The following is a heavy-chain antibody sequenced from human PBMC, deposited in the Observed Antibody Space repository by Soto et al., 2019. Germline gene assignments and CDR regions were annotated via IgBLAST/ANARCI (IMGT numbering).Heavy chain of an antibody. CDR3: ASWNPAQSDYGRNWFDP. V-gene: IGHV1-69*13. Sequence: SVKVSCKASGGTFSSYAISWVRQAPGRGLEWMGGIIPIFGTANYAQKFQGRVTITADESTSTAYMELSSLRSEDTAVYYCASWNPAQSDYGRNWFDPWGQGTLVTVSS. CDR2: IIPIFGTA. CDR1: GGTFSSYA. J-gene: IGHJ5*02. D-gene: IGHD4-17*01.